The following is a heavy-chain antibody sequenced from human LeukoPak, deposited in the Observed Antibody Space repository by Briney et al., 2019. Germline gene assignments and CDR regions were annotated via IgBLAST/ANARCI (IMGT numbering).Heavy chain of an antibody. CDR3: AKEIAAGGTPSFDF. CDR1: GFTFSNYA. J-gene: IGHJ4*02. D-gene: IGHD6-13*01. V-gene: IGHV3-23*01. Sequence: GRSLRLSCAASGFTFSNYAMSWVRQAPGKGLEWVSGISDSGGIYYVDSVKGRFTISRDNSKNMLHLEMNSLKVEDMAIYYCAKEIAAGGTPSFDFCGQGILVSVSS. CDR2: ISDSGGI.